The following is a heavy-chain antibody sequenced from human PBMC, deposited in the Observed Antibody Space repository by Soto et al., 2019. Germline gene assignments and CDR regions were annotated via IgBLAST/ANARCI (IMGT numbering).Heavy chain of an antibody. CDR3: AGEGYSSSPRGWFDP. CDR1: GFTFSSYW. J-gene: IGHJ5*02. D-gene: IGHD6-13*01. Sequence: GSLSLSCAASGFTFSSYWMSWVRQAPGKGLEWVANIKQDGSEKYYVDSVTGRFTISRDNAKNSLYLQMNSLRAEDTAVYYCAGEGYSSSPRGWFDPWGQGTLVTVSS. CDR2: IKQDGSEK. V-gene: IGHV3-7*01.